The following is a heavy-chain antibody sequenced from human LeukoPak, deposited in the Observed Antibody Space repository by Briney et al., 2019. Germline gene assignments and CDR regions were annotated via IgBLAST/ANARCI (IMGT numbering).Heavy chain of an antibody. CDR2: ISSSSSYI. J-gene: IGHJ4*02. CDR3: ASGRIVGAYYFDY. CDR1: GFTFSSYN. D-gene: IGHD1-26*01. V-gene: IGHV3-21*01. Sequence: GGSLRLSCAASGFTFSSYNMSWVRQAPGKGLEWVSSISSSSSYIYYADSVKGRFTISRDNAKNSLYLQMNSLRAEDTAVYYCASGRIVGAYYFDYWGQGTLVTVSS.